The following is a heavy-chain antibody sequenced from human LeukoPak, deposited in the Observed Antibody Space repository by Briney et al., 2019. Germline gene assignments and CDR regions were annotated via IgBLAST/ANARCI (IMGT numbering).Heavy chain of an antibody. V-gene: IGHV4-59*08. D-gene: IGHD3-10*01. Sequence: SETLSLTCTVSGGSISSYYWSWIRQPPGKGLEWIGYIYYSGSTNYNPSLKSRVTISVDTSKNQFSLKLSSVTAADTAVYYCARGLMVRGVIGMDVWGQGTTVTVSS. CDR3: ARGLMVRGVIGMDV. CDR1: GGSISSYY. CDR2: IYYSGST. J-gene: IGHJ6*02.